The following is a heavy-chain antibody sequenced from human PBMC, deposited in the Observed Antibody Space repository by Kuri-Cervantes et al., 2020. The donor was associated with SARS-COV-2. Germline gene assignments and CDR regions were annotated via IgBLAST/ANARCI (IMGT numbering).Heavy chain of an antibody. CDR2: IYSGGSST. CDR1: GFTFSSYA. V-gene: IGHV3-23*03. J-gene: IGHJ4*02. CDR3: AKGGLDSGWGY. D-gene: IGHD6-19*01. Sequence: GESLKISCAASGFTFSSYAMSWVRQAPGKGLEWVSVIYSGGSSTYYADSVKGRFTISRDNSKNTPYLQMNSLRAEDTAVYYCAKGGLDSGWGYWGQGTLVTVSS.